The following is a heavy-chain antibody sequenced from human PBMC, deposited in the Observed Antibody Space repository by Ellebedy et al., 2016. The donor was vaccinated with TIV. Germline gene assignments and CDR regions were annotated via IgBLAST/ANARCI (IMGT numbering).Heavy chain of an antibody. CDR3: AGGSGYCSGGSCYSGVENWFDP. J-gene: IGHJ5*02. CDR2: IYYSGST. CDR1: GGSISSSSYY. D-gene: IGHD2-15*01. V-gene: IGHV4-39*01. Sequence: SETLSLTCTVSGGSISSSSYYWGWIRQPPGKGLEWIGSIYYSGSTYYNPSLKSRVTISVDTSKNQFSLKLSSVTAADTAVYYCAGGSGYCSGGSCYSGVENWFDPWGQGTLVTVSS.